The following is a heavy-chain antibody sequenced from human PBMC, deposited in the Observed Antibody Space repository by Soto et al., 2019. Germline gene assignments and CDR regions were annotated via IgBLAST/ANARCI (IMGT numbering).Heavy chain of an antibody. CDR3: AKGFGFIWQYYFDY. D-gene: IGHD3-10*01. V-gene: IGHV3-23*01. Sequence: EVQLLESGGGLAQPGGSLSLSCAASGFTFNPYAMNWVRQAPGKGLEWVSTIRGSGAGTYYADSVKGRFTISRDNSKNTLYRQMNSLRAEDTAVYFCAKGFGFIWQYYFDYWCQTTLVTVSS. CDR1: GFTFNPYA. CDR2: IRGSGAGT. J-gene: IGHJ4*02.